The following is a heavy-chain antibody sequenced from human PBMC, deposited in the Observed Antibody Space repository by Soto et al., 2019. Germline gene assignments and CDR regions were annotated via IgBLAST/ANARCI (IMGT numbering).Heavy chain of an antibody. D-gene: IGHD6-13*01. CDR1: GYTFTSYA. Sequence: ASVNVSCMACGYTFTSYAMHWVRQAPAQRLEWMGWINAGNGNTKYSQKFQGRVTITSDTSASTAYMELSSLRSEATAVYYCESGNTSSSSLSYYYYGMDVWGQGTTVTVSS. J-gene: IGHJ6*02. V-gene: IGHV1-3*01. CDR3: ESGNTSSSSLSYYYYGMDV. CDR2: INAGNGNT.